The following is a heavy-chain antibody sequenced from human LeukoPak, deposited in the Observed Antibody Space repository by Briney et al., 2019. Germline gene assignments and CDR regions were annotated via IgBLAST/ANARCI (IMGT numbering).Heavy chain of an antibody. J-gene: IGHJ4*02. CDR1: GYSISSGYY. V-gene: IGHV4-38-2*02. CDR2: IYHSGST. CDR3: AREALLTSGYNFDY. D-gene: IGHD3-3*01. Sequence: SETLSLTCTVSGYSISSGYYWGWTRQPPGKGLEWIGSIYHSGSTYYNPSLKSRVTISVDTSKNQFSLKLSSVTAADTAVYYCAREALLTSGYNFDYWGQGTLVTVSS.